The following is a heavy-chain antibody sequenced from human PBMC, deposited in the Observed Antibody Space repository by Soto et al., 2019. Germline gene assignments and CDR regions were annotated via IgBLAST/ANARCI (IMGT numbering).Heavy chain of an antibody. V-gene: IGHV1-58*02. J-gene: IGHJ6*02. CDR1: GVTFTSSA. Sequence: EASVKVSCKASGVTFTSSAMQWVRQARGQRLEWIGWIVVGGGNTNYAQKFQERVTITRDMSTSTAYMELSSLRSEDTAVYYCAAGLTTVVTPPYYYGMDVWGQGTTVTVSS. D-gene: IGHD4-17*01. CDR2: IVVGGGNT. CDR3: AAGLTTVVTPPYYYGMDV.